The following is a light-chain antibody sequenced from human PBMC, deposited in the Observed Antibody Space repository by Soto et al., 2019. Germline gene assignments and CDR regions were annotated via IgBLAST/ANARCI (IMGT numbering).Light chain of an antibody. CDR1: SSDVGGYNY. CDR2: EVS. J-gene: IGLJ3*02. Sequence: QSALTQPASVSGSPGQSITISCTGTSSDVGGYNYLSWYQQNPGKAPKVMIYEVSNRPSGVSNRFSGSKSGNTASLTISGLQAEDEADYYCSSYTPSGTPVFGGGTKLTVL. V-gene: IGLV2-14*01. CDR3: SSYTPSGTPV.